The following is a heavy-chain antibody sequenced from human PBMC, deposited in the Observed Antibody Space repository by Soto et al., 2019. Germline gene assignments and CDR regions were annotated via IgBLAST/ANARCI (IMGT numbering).Heavy chain of an antibody. CDR3: ARDYYDSSGPEFDP. V-gene: IGHV4-31*03. Sequence: QVQLQESGPGLVKPSQTLSLTCTVSGGSISSGGYYWSWIRQHPGKGLEWIGYIYYSGSTYYNPSLKIRVTISVDTSKNQFSLKLSSVTAADTAVYYCARDYYDSSGPEFDPWGQGTLVTVSS. D-gene: IGHD3-22*01. J-gene: IGHJ5*02. CDR2: IYYSGST. CDR1: GGSISSGGYY.